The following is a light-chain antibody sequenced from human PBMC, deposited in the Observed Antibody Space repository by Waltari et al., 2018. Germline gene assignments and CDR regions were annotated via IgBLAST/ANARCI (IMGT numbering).Light chain of an antibody. V-gene: IGLV3-19*01. CDR1: ILRTYY. CDR2: GTN. Sequence: SSELTQDPAVSVALGQTVRISCQGDILRTYYPNWCQQKPGQAPILVIYGTNNRPSGIPARFSASSSGDTASFTITGAQAEDEAVYYCGSRDSNGDVIFGGGTKLTVL. CDR3: GSRDSNGDVI. J-gene: IGLJ2*01.